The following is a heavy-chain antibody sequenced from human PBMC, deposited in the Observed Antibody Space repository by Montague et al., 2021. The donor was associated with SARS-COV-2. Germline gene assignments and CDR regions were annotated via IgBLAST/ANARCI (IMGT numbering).Heavy chain of an antibody. J-gene: IGHJ4*02. D-gene: IGHD3-9*01. V-gene: IGHV2-70*04. CDR1: GFSLSTSGMR. CDR3: ARSYYDILTAYYTPFDY. CDR2: XXWDDDK. Sequence: PALVKPTQTLTLTCTFSGFSLSTSGMRASWIRQPPGKALEWLARXXWDDDKFYSTSLKTRLTISKDTSKNQVVLTMTNVDPVDTATYYCARSYYDILTAYYTPFDYWGQGTLVTVSS.